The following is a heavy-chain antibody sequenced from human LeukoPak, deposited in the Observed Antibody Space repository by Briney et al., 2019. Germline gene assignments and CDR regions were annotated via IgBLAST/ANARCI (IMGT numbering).Heavy chain of an antibody. V-gene: IGHV3-23*01. J-gene: IGHJ4*02. CDR2: ISGSGGST. CDR1: GFTFSSYV. Sequence: PGGSLRLSCAASGFTFSSYVMSWVRQAPGKGLEWVSAISGSGGSTYYTDSVKGRFTISRDNSKHTLYLQMNSLRAEDTAVYYCAKGLKGCSGSSCYHFFDFWGQGALITVSS. CDR3: AKGLKGCSGSSCYHFFDF. D-gene: IGHD2-15*01.